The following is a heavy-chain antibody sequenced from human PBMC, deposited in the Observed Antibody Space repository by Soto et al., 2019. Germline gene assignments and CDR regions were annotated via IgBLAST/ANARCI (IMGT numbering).Heavy chain of an antibody. CDR3: ARQSVGYCIGGSCYSGPVYY. D-gene: IGHD2-15*01. CDR2: INSGNGKT. Sequence: ASVKVSCKGSGYTFKAYAMHWGRQAPGHRLEWMGWINSGNGKTKYSQKFQDRVTITSDTSAKTAYMELRRLGSEDTAVYYCARQSVGYCIGGSCYSGPVYYWG. J-gene: IGHJ4*01. CDR1: GYTFKAYA. V-gene: IGHV1-3*01.